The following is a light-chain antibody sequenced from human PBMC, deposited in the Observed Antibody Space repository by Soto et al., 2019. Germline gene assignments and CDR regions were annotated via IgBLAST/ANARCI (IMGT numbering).Light chain of an antibody. CDR3: QQFGRSPPSGT. CDR2: CAS. J-gene: IGKJ1*01. CDR1: QSVSSNY. Sequence: ETVLTQSPGTLSLSPGERATLSCRASQSVSSNYLAWYQQKPGQAPRLLMYCASTRATGIPDRFSGSGSGKDFTLTNSRLEPEDFAMYYCQQFGRSPPSGTVGQGTKVEIK. V-gene: IGKV3-20*01.